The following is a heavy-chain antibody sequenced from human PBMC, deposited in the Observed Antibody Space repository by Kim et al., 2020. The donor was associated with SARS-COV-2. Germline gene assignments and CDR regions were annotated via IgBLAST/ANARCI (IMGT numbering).Heavy chain of an antibody. V-gene: IGHV3-11*05. D-gene: IGHD3-16*01. J-gene: IGHJ4*02. CDR3: ARGLDLDDSPDY. Sequence: TRYADSVKGRFTISRDNDKNTLHLQMNNLRVEDTALYCCARGLDLDDSPDYWGEGTVVSVSS. CDR2: T.